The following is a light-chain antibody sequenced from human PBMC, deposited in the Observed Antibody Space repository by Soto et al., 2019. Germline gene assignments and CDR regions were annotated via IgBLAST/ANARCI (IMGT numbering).Light chain of an antibody. CDR1: SSDVGVYNF. CDR2: EVT. Sequence: QSALTQPPSASGSPGQSVTISCTGTSSDVGVYNFVSWYQQHPGNAPKLMIYEVTKRPSGVPDRFSGSKSGNTASLTVSGLQAEDEADYYCSSYAGRNSVVFGGGTKGPS. V-gene: IGLV2-8*01. CDR3: SSYAGRNSVV. J-gene: IGLJ2*01.